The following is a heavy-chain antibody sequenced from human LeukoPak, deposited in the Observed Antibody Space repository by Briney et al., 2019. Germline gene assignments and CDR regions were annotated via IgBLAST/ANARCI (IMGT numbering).Heavy chain of an antibody. J-gene: IGHJ4*02. Sequence: PGGSLRLSCAASGFTFNTFNMNWVRQAPGKGLEWVSSITSGGDYIYYADSVKGRFTTSRDNAKNSLSLQLNSLRVEDTAVYYCALGHYDVLDASYKWTPDYWGQGTLVTVSS. CDR3: ALGHYDVLDASYKWTPDY. D-gene: IGHD3-9*01. CDR1: GFTFNTFN. CDR2: ITSGGDYI. V-gene: IGHV3-21*01.